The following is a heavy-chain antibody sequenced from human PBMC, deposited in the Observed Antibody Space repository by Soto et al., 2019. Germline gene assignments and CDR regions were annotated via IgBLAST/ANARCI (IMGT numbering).Heavy chain of an antibody. CDR2: IYPGDSDT. Sequence: GESLKISCKGSGYSFTSYWVGWVRQMPVKGLEWMGIIYPGDSDTRYSPSFQGQVTISADKSISTAYLQWSSLKASDTAMYYCARRRYYDSSGYPNYYYYGMDVWGQGTTVTVYS. J-gene: IGHJ6*02. CDR1: GYSFTSYW. V-gene: IGHV5-51*01. D-gene: IGHD3-22*01. CDR3: ARRRYYDSSGYPNYYYYGMDV.